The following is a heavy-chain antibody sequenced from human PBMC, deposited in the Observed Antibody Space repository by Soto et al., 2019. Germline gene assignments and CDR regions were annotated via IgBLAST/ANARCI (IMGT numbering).Heavy chain of an antibody. CDR3: ARDGYYGSGSLNWFDP. V-gene: IGHV4-59*01. Sequence: SETLSLTCTVSGGSISSYYWSWIRQPPGKGLEWIGYIYYSGSTNYNPSLKSRVTISVDTSKNQFSLKLSSVTAADTAVYYCARDGYYGSGSLNWFDPWGQGTLVTVSS. CDR1: GGSISSYY. D-gene: IGHD3-10*01. CDR2: IYYSGST. J-gene: IGHJ5*02.